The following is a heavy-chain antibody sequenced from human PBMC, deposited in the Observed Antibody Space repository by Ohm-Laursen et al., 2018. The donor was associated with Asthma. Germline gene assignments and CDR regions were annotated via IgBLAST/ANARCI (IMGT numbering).Heavy chain of an antibody. D-gene: IGHD2-15*01. CDR3: ARDLCSGGSCYSKGTNYGMDV. Sequence: GSLRLSCTASGFTFSYYNMNWVRQAPGKGLEWVSFISSDISTIYYADSVKGRFTISRDNAKNSLYLQMHSLRPEDTAVYYCARDLCSGGSCYSKGTNYGMDVWGQGTTVTVSS. CDR1: GFTFSYYN. J-gene: IGHJ6*02. V-gene: IGHV3-48*01. CDR2: ISSDISTI.